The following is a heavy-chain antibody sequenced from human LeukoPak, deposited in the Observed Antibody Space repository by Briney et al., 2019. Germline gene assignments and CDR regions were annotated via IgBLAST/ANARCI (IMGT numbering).Heavy chain of an antibody. CDR2: IYYSGST. CDR1: GGSISSSSYY. CDR3: ARLGTTHAASWFDP. V-gene: IGHV4-39*01. J-gene: IGHJ5*02. D-gene: IGHD4-11*01. Sequence: PSETLSLTCTVSGGSISSSSYYWGWIRQPPGKGLEWIGSIYYSGSTYYNPSLKSRVTIPVDTSKNQFSLKLSSVTAADTAVYYCARLGTTHAASWFDPWGQGTLVTVSS.